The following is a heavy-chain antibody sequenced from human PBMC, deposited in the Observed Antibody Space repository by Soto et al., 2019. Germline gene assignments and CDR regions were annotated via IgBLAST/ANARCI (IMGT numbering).Heavy chain of an antibody. CDR1: GGSISSNAYH. D-gene: IGHD3-10*01. V-gene: IGHV4-31*03. J-gene: IGHJ4*02. CDR2: IYYSGST. CDR3: VRVQGSGYLDY. Sequence: QVQLQESGPGLVKPSQTLSLTCTVSGGSISSNAYHWSWIRQHPGRGLEWIGYIYYSGSTYYNPSLKSRLTISVDTSKNQYSLKLSSVTAADTAVYYCVRVQGSGYLDYWGQGTLVTVSS.